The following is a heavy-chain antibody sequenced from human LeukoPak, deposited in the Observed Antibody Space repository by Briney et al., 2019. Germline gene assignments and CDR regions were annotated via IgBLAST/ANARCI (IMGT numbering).Heavy chain of an antibody. V-gene: IGHV3-48*03. Sequence: GGSLRLSCAASGFTFSSYEMNWVRQAPGKGLEWVSYISSGGGSIYYADSVEGRFTISRDNAKDSLYLQMNSLRAEDTAVYYCARGALGHSHGYYYFDYWGQGTLVTVSS. CDR2: ISSGGGSI. J-gene: IGHJ4*02. D-gene: IGHD5-18*01. CDR3: ARGALGHSHGYYYFDY. CDR1: GFTFSSYE.